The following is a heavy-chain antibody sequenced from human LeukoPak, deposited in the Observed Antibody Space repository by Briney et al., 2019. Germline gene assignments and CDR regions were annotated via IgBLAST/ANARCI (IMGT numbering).Heavy chain of an antibody. J-gene: IGHJ6*02. V-gene: IGHV3-30*18. Sequence: PGRSLRLSCAASGFTFSSYGMHWVRQAPGKGLEWVAVISYDGSNKYYADSVKGRFTISRDNSKNTLYLQMNSLRAEDTAVYYCAKCVVVVPAANYYYYGMDVWGQGTTVTVSS. CDR3: AKCVVVVPAANYYYYGMDV. CDR2: ISYDGSNK. CDR1: GFTFSSYG. D-gene: IGHD2-2*01.